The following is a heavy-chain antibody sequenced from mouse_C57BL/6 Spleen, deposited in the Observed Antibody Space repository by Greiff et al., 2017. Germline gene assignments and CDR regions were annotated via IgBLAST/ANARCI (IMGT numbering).Heavy chain of an antibody. CDR1: GFTFSDYG. Sequence: EVKLVESGGGLVKPGGSLKLSCAASGFTFSDYGMHWVSQAPEKGLEWVAYISSGSSTIYYADTVKGRFTISRDNAKNTLFLQMTSLRSEDTAMYYCATIYYESFDYFDYWGQGTTLTVSS. CDR2: ISSGSSTI. V-gene: IGHV5-17*01. J-gene: IGHJ2*01. D-gene: IGHD2-4*01. CDR3: ATIYYESFDYFDY.